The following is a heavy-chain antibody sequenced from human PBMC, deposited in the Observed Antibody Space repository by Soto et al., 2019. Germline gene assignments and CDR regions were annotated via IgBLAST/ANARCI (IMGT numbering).Heavy chain of an antibody. D-gene: IGHD6-25*01. CDR1: GDSIYSYY. Sequence: SETLSLTCTVSGDSIYSYYWNWVRQPPGKGLEWIGNIHYSGTTNYNPSLKSRVTLSIDTSKIQFSLKLNSVTAADTAVYYCARSGRPLTEFHSWGQGILVTVSS. CDR3: ARSGRPLTEFHS. V-gene: IGHV4-59*08. CDR2: IHYSGTT. J-gene: IGHJ4*02.